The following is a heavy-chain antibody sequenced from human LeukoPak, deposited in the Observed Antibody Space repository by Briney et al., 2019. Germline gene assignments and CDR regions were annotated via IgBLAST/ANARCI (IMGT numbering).Heavy chain of an antibody. J-gene: IGHJ2*01. CDR1: GGSFSGYY. D-gene: IGHD3-16*01. CDR3: ARRGGFRNWYFDL. Sequence: SETLSLTCAVYGGSFSGYYWTWIRQPPGKGLERIGEVTDNGRTGYNPSLNSRVIISLDTSKKQFSLKLNSVTAADTAVYYCARRGGFRNWYFDLWGRGTQVTVSS. CDR2: VTDNGRT. V-gene: IGHV4-34*01.